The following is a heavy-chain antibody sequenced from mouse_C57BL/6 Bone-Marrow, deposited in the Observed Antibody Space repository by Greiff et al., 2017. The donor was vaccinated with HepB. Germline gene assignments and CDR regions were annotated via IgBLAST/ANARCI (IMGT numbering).Heavy chain of an antibody. J-gene: IGHJ3*01. CDR3: ARGALVFCAY. CDR1: GYTFTSYW. Sequence: QVQLQQPGAELVKPGASVKLSCKASGYTFTSYWMHWVKQRPGQGLEWIGMIHPNSGSTNYNEKFKSKATLTVDKSSSTAYKQLSSLTSEDSAVYYWARGALVFCAYWGQGTRVTVSA. D-gene: IGHD2-10*02. V-gene: IGHV1-64*01. CDR2: IHPNSGST.